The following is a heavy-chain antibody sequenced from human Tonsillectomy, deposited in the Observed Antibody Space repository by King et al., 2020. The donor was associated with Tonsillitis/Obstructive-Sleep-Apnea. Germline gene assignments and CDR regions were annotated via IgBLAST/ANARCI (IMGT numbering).Heavy chain of an antibody. CDR1: GGSFSGYY. CDR2: IHHSGGT. V-gene: IGHV4-34*01. J-gene: IGHJ6*01. D-gene: IGHD3-16*01. Sequence: VQLQQWGAGLLKPSETLSLTCAAYGGSFSGYYWTWIRQPPGKGLEWIGEIHHSGGTKYNPSLESRVTISLDTPRNQVSLGVKSVSAADTAVYYCARLVPTSYSMDVWSQGTAVT. CDR3: ARLVPTSYSMDV.